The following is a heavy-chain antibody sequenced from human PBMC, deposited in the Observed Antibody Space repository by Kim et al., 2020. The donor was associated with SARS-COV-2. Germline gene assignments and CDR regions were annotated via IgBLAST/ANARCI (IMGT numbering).Heavy chain of an antibody. Sequence: ASVKVSCKVSGYTLTELSMHWVRQAPGKGLEWMGGFDPEDGETIYARKFQGRVTMTEDTSTDTAYMDLSSLRSEDTAVYYCATLDSSGYYKEYYFDYWGQGTLVTVSS. J-gene: IGHJ4*02. CDR2: FDPEDGET. D-gene: IGHD3-22*01. CDR3: ATLDSSGYYKEYYFDY. V-gene: IGHV1-24*01. CDR1: GYTLTELS.